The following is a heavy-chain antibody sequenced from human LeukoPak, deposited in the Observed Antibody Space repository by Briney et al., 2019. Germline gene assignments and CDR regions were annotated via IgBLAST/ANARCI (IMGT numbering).Heavy chain of an antibody. V-gene: IGHV4-59*08. CDR3: ARPGVGLLDIDP. CDR1: GDSISGCY. CDR2: IYYSGSA. J-gene: IGHJ5*02. Sequence: SETLSLTCTVSGDSISGCYWSWLRQPPEGGLEGIAYIYYSGSANDNPSLRSRVTISVDTFKSQFYLKLSSVTAADTAVYYCARPGVGLLDIDPWGQGTLVTVSS. D-gene: IGHD2/OR15-2a*01.